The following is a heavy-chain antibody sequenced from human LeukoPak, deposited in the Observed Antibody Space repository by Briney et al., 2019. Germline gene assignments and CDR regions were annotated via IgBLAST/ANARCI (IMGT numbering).Heavy chain of an antibody. CDR1: GFTFKDAW. CDR3: ATEYYGAYNS. V-gene: IGHV3-15*01. D-gene: IGHD4-17*01. Sequence: GGSLRLSCAASGFTFKDAWMSWVRQAPGKGLEWVGRIKSNSAGGTTDFAAPVKGRFTMSRDDSKDTLYLQMNSLKTEDTAVYFCATEYYGAYNSWGQGTLVTVSS. J-gene: IGHJ4*02. CDR2: IKSNSAGGTT.